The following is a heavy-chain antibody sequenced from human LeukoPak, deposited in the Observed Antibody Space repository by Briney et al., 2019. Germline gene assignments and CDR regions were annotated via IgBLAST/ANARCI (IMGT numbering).Heavy chain of an antibody. CDR1: GGSISNYY. CDR2: IYYSGST. CDR3: ARSVGATTPFDY. V-gene: IGHV4-59*01. D-gene: IGHD1-26*01. Sequence: SETLSLTCTVSGGSISNYYWSWIRQPPGKGLEWIGYIYYSGSTNYNPSLKSRVTISVDTSKNQFSLKLSSVTAADTAVYYCARSVGATTPFDYWGQGTLVTVSS. J-gene: IGHJ4*02.